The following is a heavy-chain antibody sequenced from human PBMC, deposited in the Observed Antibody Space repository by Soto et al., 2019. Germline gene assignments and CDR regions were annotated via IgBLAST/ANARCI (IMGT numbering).Heavy chain of an antibody. CDR1: GGSINNGGFY. CDR3: ARGRGYSYQNYFDL. CDR2: IYYSGTT. V-gene: IGHV4-31*03. J-gene: IGHJ5*02. Sequence: QVQLQESGPGLMKPSQTLSLTCTVPGGSINNGGFYWTWLRQHPVKGLEWFGNIYYSGTTYYNPSLEGRIVMSLDTSKSQFSLKVTSATAADSAVYYCARGRGYSYQNYFDLWGQGILVTVSS. D-gene: IGHD5-18*01.